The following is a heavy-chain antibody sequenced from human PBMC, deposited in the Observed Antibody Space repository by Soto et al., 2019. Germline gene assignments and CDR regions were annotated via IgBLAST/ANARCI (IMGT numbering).Heavy chain of an antibody. CDR2: ISGSGGST. Sequence: VGSLRLSCAASGFTFSSYAMSWVRQAPGKGLEWVSAISGSGGSTYYADSVKGRFTISRDNSKNTLYLQMNSLRAEDTAVYYCARDRSYYDSSGSYSPPYWGQGTLVTVS. V-gene: IGHV3-23*01. J-gene: IGHJ4*02. D-gene: IGHD3-22*01. CDR3: ARDRSYYDSSGSYSPPY. CDR1: GFTFSSYA.